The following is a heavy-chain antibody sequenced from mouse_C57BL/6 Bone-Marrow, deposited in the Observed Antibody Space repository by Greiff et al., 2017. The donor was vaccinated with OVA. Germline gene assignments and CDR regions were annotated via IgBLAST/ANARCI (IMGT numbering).Heavy chain of an antibody. Sequence: VQLQQSGPELVKPGASVKISSKASGYAFSSSWMNWVKQRPGKGLEWIGRIYPGDGDTNYNGKFKGKATLTADKSSSTAYMQLSSLTSEDSAVYFCGTTVVAPYYAMDYWGQGTSVTVSS. D-gene: IGHD1-1*01. CDR1: GYAFSSSW. V-gene: IGHV1-82*01. CDR3: GTTVVAPYYAMDY. J-gene: IGHJ4*01. CDR2: IYPGDGDT.